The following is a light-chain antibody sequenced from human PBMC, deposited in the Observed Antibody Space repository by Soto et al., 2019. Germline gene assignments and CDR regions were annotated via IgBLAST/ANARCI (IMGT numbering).Light chain of an antibody. CDR3: QHYHNWPPLT. CDR1: QSVFSN. Sequence: EIVMTQSPAFLSVSPGERVILSCRASQSVFSNLAWYQQKPGQAPRLLIYSSSARVTGIRARFSGSGSGTECTRTISSRQSEDFAVYYCQHYHNWPPLTFGGGNKVEIK. CDR2: SSS. J-gene: IGKJ4*01. V-gene: IGKV3-15*01.